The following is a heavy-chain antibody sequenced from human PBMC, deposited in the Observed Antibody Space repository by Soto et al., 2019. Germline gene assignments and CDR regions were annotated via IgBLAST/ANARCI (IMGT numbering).Heavy chain of an antibody. CDR2: IYDSGTT. D-gene: IGHD4-17*01. V-gene: IGHV4-59*08. CDR3: ARRNYGEEGYFFDF. Sequence: QVQLRESGPGLVRPSETLSLTCTVSGGSITGYYWSWIRQPPGKGLEWIGYIYDSGTTTYNPALKSRVTISADTSKNQFSLNLRSVTAADTAVYYCARRNYGEEGYFFDFWGQGLLVTVSS. J-gene: IGHJ4*02. CDR1: GGSITGYY.